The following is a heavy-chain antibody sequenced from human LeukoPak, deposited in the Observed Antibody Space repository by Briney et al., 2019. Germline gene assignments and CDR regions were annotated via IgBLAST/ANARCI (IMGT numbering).Heavy chain of an antibody. CDR1: GGSISSSTYY. V-gene: IGHV4-39*07. D-gene: IGHD6-13*01. Sequence: SETLSLTCTLSGGSISSSTYYWGWIRQPPGKGLEWIGSIYYSGSTYYNPSLKSRVTISVDTSKNQFSLKLSSVTAADTAVYYCARVTAAAGYYWYFDLWGRGTLVTVSS. CDR3: ARVTAAAGYYWYFDL. J-gene: IGHJ2*01. CDR2: IYYSGST.